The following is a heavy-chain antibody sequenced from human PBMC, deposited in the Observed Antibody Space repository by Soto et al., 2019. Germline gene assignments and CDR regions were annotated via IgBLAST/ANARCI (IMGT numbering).Heavy chain of an antibody. J-gene: IGHJ6*02. CDR1: GGSISSGGYY. D-gene: IGHD2-21*02. Sequence: LSLTCTVSGGSISSGGYYWSWIRQHPGKGLEWIGYIYYSGSTYYNPSLKSRVTISVDTSKNQFSLKLSSVTAADTAVYYCARRIGVTNMYYYYGMDVWGQGTTVTVSS. CDR3: ARRIGVTNMYYYYGMDV. CDR2: IYYSGST. V-gene: IGHV4-31*03.